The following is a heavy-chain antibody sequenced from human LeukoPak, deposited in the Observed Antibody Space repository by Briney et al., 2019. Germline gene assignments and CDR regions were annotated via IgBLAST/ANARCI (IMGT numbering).Heavy chain of an antibody. V-gene: IGHV3-30*18. CDR1: GFTFSSYA. CDR2: ISYDGSNK. Sequence: GGSLRLSCAASGFTFSSYAMSWVRQAPGKGVEWVTVISYDGSNKYYADSVKGRFTISRDNSKNTLYLQVNSLRAEDTAVYYCAKDPCSSTSCSRFDYWGQGTLVTVSS. CDR3: AKDPCSSTSCSRFDY. D-gene: IGHD2-2*01. J-gene: IGHJ4*02.